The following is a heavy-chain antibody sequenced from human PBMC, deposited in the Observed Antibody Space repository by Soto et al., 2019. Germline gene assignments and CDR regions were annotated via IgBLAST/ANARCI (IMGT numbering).Heavy chain of an antibody. CDR2: INPNSGGT. CDR3: ASAQADENWFDP. J-gene: IGHJ5*02. CDR1: GYTFTGYY. V-gene: IGHV1-2*04. Sequence: ASVKVSCKASGYTFTGYYMHWVRQAPGQGLEWMGGINPNSGGTNYAQKFQGWVTMTRDTSISTAYMELSRLRSDDTAVYYCASAQADENWFDPWGQGTLVTVSS.